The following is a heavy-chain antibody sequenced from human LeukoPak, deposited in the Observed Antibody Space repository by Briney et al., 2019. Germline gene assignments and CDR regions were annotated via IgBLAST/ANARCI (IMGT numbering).Heavy chain of an antibody. CDR1: GYTFAAYY. V-gene: IGHV1-2*02. J-gene: IGHJ4*02. D-gene: IGHD6-19*01. CDR3: ARVGSDSSGWRRFDY. Sequence: RASVKVSCKASGYTFAAYYMYRVRQAPGQGLEWMGWIRPNSGVTNYTQKFQGRVTMTRDTSISTAYMELSRLRSDDTAVYYCARVGSDSSGWRRFDYWGQGTLVTVSS. CDR2: IRPNSGVT.